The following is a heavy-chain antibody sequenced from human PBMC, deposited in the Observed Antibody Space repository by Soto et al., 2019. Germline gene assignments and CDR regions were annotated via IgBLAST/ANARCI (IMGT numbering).Heavy chain of an antibody. CDR3: ASDYSGNVEESFDY. V-gene: IGHV3-30*03. CDR2: ISYDGSNK. Sequence: QMQLVESGGGVVQPGTSLRVSCAASGFTFSHYGIHWVRQAPGKGLEWVAVISYDGSNKYYADSVKGRFTISRDNSKNTLYLQMNSLRAEDTAVYYCASDYSGNVEESFDYWGQGTLVTVSS. D-gene: IGHD1-26*01. J-gene: IGHJ4*02. CDR1: GFTFSHYG.